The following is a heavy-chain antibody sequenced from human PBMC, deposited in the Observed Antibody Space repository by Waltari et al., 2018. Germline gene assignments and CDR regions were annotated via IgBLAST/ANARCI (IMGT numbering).Heavy chain of an antibody. J-gene: IGHJ4*02. CDR1: AFTFSHHA. Sequence: EVQLVESGGGLVKPGGSLRLSCAALAFTFSHHAMKWGRQVPGKGLGWVAAISSSSSYVYSPDGRFTISRDNAKNSLYLQISSLRGEDTALYYCVRGGEMTGTTGLAFYFDSWGQGTLVTVSS. CDR2: ISSSSSYV. CDR3: VRGGEMTGTTGLAFYFDS. D-gene: IGHD1-7*01. V-gene: IGHV3-21*06.